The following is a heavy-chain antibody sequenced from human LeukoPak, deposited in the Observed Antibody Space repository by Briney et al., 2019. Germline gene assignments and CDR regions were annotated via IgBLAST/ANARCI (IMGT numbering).Heavy chain of an antibody. CDR2: MNPNSGNT. CDR3: ARVWRGEVVPAAESDDAFDI. Sequence: GASVKVSCKASGYTFTGYYMHWVRQAPGQGLEWMGWMNPNSGNTGYAQKFQGRVTITRSTSISTAYMELSRLRSDDTAVYYCARVWRGEVVPAAESDDAFDIWGQGTMVTVSS. V-gene: IGHV1-8*03. J-gene: IGHJ3*02. D-gene: IGHD2-2*01. CDR1: GYTFTGYY.